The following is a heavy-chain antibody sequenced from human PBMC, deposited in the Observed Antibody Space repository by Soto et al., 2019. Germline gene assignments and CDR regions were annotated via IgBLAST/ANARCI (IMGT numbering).Heavy chain of an antibody. CDR2: ISSSGSTI. J-gene: IGHJ5*02. Sequence: GGSLRLSCAASGFTFSDYYMSWIRQAPGKGLEWVSYISSSGSTIYYADSVKGRFTISRDNAKNSLYLQMNSLRAEDTAVYYCARDQVERRLRWFDPWGQGTLVTVSS. CDR3: ARDQVERRLRWFDP. D-gene: IGHD1-1*01. CDR1: GFTFSDYY. V-gene: IGHV3-11*01.